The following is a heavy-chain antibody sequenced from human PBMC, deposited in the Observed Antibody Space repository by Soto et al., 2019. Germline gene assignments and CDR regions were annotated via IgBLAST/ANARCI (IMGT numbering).Heavy chain of an antibody. J-gene: IGHJ5*02. CDR1: GGSINDYY. Sequence: SETLSLTCTVSGGSINDYYWNWIRKPPGKGLEWLGYIYYRGSTNYSPPLMSRVTISVDTSKNQFSLKGTSVTAADTAVYYWAKGVPSTGESSSWYENWFDPWGQGTLVTVSS. CDR2: IYYRGST. CDR3: AKGVPSTGESSSWYENWFDP. D-gene: IGHD6-13*01. V-gene: IGHV4-59*01.